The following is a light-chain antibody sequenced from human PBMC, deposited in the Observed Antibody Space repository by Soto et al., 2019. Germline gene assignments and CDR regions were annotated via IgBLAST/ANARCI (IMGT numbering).Light chain of an antibody. CDR3: QQLNSYPRT. CDR2: DAS. Sequence: DIVLTQSPSTLSSSVGDRATLSCRASQSINSHLAWYQQKPGKAPRLLIYDASTLASGVPSRFSGSGSGTDFTLTISSLQPEDFATYYCQQLNSYPRTFGQGTKLEIK. J-gene: IGKJ1*01. CDR1: QSINSH. V-gene: IGKV1-9*01.